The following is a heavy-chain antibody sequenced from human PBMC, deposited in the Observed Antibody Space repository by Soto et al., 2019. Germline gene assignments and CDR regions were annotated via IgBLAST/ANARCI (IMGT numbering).Heavy chain of an antibody. D-gene: IGHD6-25*01. Sequence: EVQLLESGGGLVQPGGSLRLSCAASGFTFSSYAMSWVRQAPGKGLEWVSAISGSGGSTYYAASVKGRFTISRDNSKNTLYLQMNSLRAEDTAVYYCAKDQRRAPTTINDYWGQGTLVTVSS. V-gene: IGHV3-23*01. CDR1: GFTFSSYA. CDR2: ISGSGGST. J-gene: IGHJ4*02. CDR3: AKDQRRAPTTINDY.